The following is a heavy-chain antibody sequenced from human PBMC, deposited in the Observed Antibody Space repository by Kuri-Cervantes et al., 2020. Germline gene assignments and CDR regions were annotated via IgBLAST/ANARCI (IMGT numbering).Heavy chain of an antibody. J-gene: IGHJ3*02. Sequence: GGSLRLSCAASGFTVSSNYMSWVRQAPGKGLEWVSVIYSGGSTYYADSVKGRFTISRDNSKNMLYLQMNSLRAEDTAVYYCAVYDSSAQGNAFDIWGQGTMVTVSS. CDR3: AVYDSSAQGNAFDI. CDR2: IYSGGST. V-gene: IGHV3-53*01. CDR1: GFTVSSNY. D-gene: IGHD3-22*01.